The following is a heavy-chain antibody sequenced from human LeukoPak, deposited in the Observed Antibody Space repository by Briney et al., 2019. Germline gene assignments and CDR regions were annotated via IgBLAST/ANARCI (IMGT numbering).Heavy chain of an antibody. D-gene: IGHD2-2*01. J-gene: IGHJ4*02. Sequence: GGSLRLSCAASGFTFSSYAMHWVRQAPGKGLEWVAVISYDGSNKYYADSVKGRFTISRDNSKNTLYLQVNSLRAEDTAVYYCARDGVVVPAAMEGYYFDYWGQGTLVTVSS. CDR2: ISYDGSNK. CDR1: GFTFSSYA. V-gene: IGHV3-30*01. CDR3: ARDGVVVPAAMEGYYFDY.